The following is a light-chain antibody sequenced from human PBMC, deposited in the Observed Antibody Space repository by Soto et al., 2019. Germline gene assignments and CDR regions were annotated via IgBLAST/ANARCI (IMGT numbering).Light chain of an antibody. V-gene: IGKV1-27*01. CDR2: VAS. CDR3: EKYNSAPWT. J-gene: IGKJ1*01. CDR1: QGISNY. Sequence: DIQMTQSPSSLSASVGDRVTITCRASQGISNYLAWYQQQPGKVPKLLIYVASTLQSGVPSRFSGSGSGTDSTLTISILHPEDVATYYWEKYNSAPWTCGQGTKVDIK.